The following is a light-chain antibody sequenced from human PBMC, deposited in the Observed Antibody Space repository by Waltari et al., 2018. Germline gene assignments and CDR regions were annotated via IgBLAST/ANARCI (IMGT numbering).Light chain of an antibody. CDR1: YSNIGNNY. CDR2: DNN. V-gene: IGLV1-51*01. Sequence: QSVLTQPPSVSAAPGQKVTIPCSGSYSNIGNNYVSWYQQLPGTAPKLLIYDNNKRAAGIPDRFSGSKSGASATLGITGLQTGDEADYYCRTWDATLSAGVFGGGTKVTVL. J-gene: IGLJ3*02. CDR3: RTWDATLSAGV.